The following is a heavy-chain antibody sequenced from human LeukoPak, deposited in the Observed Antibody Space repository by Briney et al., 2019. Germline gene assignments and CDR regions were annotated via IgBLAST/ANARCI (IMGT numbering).Heavy chain of an antibody. CDR3: ARLEWGVINWYFDL. D-gene: IGHD3-10*01. J-gene: IGHJ2*01. V-gene: IGHV3-30-3*01. CDR2: ISYDGSNK. CDR1: GFTFSSYA. Sequence: GGSLRLSCAASGFTFSSYAMHWVRQAPGKGLEWVAVISYDGSNKYYADSVKGRFTISRDNSKNTLYLQMNSLRAEDTAVYYCARLEWGVINWYFDLWGRGTLVTVSS.